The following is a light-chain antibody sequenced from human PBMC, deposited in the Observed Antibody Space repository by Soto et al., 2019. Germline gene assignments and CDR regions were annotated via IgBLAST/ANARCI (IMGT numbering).Light chain of an antibody. CDR1: QSISSD. Sequence: DIQMTQSPSSLSASVGDRVTITCRASQSISSDLNWYQQKPGKAPKLLIYAACSLQSGVPSRFSGSVSGTDFTLTISSLQPEDFATYYCQQSYSTPQTFGQGTKLEIK. V-gene: IGKV1-39*01. CDR3: QQSYSTPQT. CDR2: AAC. J-gene: IGKJ2*01.